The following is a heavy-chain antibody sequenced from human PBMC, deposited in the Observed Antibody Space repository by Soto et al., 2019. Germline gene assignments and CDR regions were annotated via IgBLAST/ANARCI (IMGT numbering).Heavy chain of an antibody. CDR2: IYYSGST. CDR3: ARDRPDYYDSSGYYYWFDP. V-gene: IGHV4-59*01. D-gene: IGHD3-22*01. Sequence: PSETLSLTCTVSGGSISSYYWSWIRQPPGKGLEWIGYIYYSGSTNYNPSLKSRVTISVDTSKNQFSLKLSSVTAADTAVYYCARDRPDYYDSSGYYYWFDPWGQGTLVTVSS. J-gene: IGHJ5*02. CDR1: GGSISSYY.